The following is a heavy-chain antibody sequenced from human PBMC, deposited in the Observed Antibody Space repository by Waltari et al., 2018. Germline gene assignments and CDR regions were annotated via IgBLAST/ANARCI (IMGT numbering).Heavy chain of an antibody. V-gene: IGHV3-23*01. J-gene: IGHJ4*02. Sequence: EVQLLESGGGLVQPGGSLRLSCAASGFTFSTYAIYWVRQPPGKGLELFSSISSSGSSAYYTDSVKGRFTISRDNSKNMLYLEMNSLRVEDTATYYCAKRGGTGPVAVSGIHCDYWGQGTLVTVSS. CDR3: AKRGGTGPVAVSGIHCDY. CDR2: ISSSGSSA. CDR1: GFTFSTYA. D-gene: IGHD1-26*01.